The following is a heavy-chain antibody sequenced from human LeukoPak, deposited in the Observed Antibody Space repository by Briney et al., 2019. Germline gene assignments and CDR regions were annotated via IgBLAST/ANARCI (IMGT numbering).Heavy chain of an antibody. J-gene: IGHJ5*01. V-gene: IGHV3-33*01. D-gene: IGHD3-10*01. CDR1: GFTFNKYG. CDR3: ARDGSGLAVRGWFDF. CDR2: IWYDGSYE. Sequence: GGSLRLSCVASGFTFNKYGVHSVRQAPGRGLEWVEVIWYDGSYEYFADSVKGRLAISRENDKNTVTLQMNSLRVEDTAVYYCARDGSGLAVRGWFDFWGQGTLVTVPS.